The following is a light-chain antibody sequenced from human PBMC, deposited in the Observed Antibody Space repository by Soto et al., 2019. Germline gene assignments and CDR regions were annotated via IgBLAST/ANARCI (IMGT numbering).Light chain of an antibody. CDR2: DVS. CDR1: SSDVGGYNY. Sequence: QSVLTQPASVSGSPGQSITISCTGTSSDVGGYNYVSWYQHHPGKAPKLMIFDVSNRPSGVSNRFSGSKSGNTASLTISGFQLEDEADYYCSSYTTSNTRQIVFGTGTKVTVL. V-gene: IGLV2-14*03. J-gene: IGLJ1*01. CDR3: SSYTTSNTRQIV.